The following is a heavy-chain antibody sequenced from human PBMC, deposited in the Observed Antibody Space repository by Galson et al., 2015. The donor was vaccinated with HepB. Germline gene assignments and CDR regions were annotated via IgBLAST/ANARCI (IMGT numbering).Heavy chain of an antibody. CDR1: GFTFSRYS. CDR3: ARCPFTDYYGSGIYFDY. J-gene: IGHJ4*03. CDR2: ISISGSTI. Sequence: SLRLSCAASGFTFSRYSVNWVRQAPGKGLEWISYISISGSTIYYSDSVEGRFTVSRDNGKSSLYLQMNSLRADDTAVYYCARCPFTDYYGSGIYFDYWGHGTPVTVSS. D-gene: IGHD3-10*01. V-gene: IGHV3-48*01.